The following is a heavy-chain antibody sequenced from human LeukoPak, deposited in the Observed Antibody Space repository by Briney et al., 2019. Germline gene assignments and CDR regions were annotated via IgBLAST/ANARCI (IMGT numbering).Heavy chain of an antibody. CDR2: IYHSGST. CDR1: GGSISSGGYY. V-gene: IGHV4-30-2*01. J-gene: IGHJ4*02. CDR3: ARVGITAYYFDN. D-gene: IGHD1-14*01. Sequence: SETLSLTCTVSGGSISSGGYYWSWIRQPPGKGLEWIGYIYHSGSTYYNPSLKSRVTISVDRSKNQFSLKLSSVTAADTAVYYCARVGITAYYFDNWGQGTLVTVSS.